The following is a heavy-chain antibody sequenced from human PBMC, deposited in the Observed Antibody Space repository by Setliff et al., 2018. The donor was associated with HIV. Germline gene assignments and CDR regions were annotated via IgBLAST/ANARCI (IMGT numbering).Heavy chain of an antibody. D-gene: IGHD5-12*01. J-gene: IGHJ2*01. CDR1: GFTFISYG. Sequence: GGSLRLSCAVSGFTFISYGMNWVRQAPGKGLEWVSSTSSSGDYIHTADSLKGRFTISRDNAKNSLYLQMNSLRAEDTAVYYCARVPVMATITYWYFDLWGRGTLVTVSS. CDR2: TSSSGDYI. V-gene: IGHV3-21*06. CDR3: ARVPVMATITYWYFDL.